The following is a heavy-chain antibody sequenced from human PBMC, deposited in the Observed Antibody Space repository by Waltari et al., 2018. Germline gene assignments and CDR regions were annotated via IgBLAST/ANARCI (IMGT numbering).Heavy chain of an antibody. CDR3: AREVQLERSRYYYMDV. J-gene: IGHJ6*03. CDR1: GGSISSSNW. CDR2: IYHSGST. D-gene: IGHD1-1*01. V-gene: IGHV4-4*02. Sequence: QVQLQESGPGLVKPSGTLSLTGAVSGGSISSSNWLSSVREPPGTGLEWIGEIYHSGSTNYNPSLKSRVTISVDKSKNQFSLKLSSVTAADTAVYYCAREVQLERSRYYYMDVWGKGTTVTVSS.